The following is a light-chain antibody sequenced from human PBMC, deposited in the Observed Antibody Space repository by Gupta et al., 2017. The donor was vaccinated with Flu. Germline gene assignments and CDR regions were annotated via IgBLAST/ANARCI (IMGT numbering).Light chain of an antibody. J-gene: IGKJ1*01. V-gene: IGKV2-30*01. CDR2: QVS. CDR3: RQGARAPWG. Sequence: VTRGQPASISCRSSQSLVYSNGNIYLHWFQQRPGQSPRRLMYQVSNRESGVPDRFRGSGSGTDFTLKISRVDAEDVGVYYCRQGARAPWGFGQGTKVEIK. CDR1: QSLVYSNGNIY.